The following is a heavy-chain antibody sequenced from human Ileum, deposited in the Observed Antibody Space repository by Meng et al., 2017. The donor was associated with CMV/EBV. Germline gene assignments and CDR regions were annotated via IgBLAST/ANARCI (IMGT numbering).Heavy chain of an antibody. J-gene: IGHJ5*01. CDR1: GDPISSGSHS. V-gene: IGHV4-39*07. CDR2: MYFSGIA. CDR3: ARDLTNKWFYY. Sequence: QLQESGPGLGKPAETLSLTCTASGDPISSGSHSWAWFRRPPGKRLEWIGSMYFSGIADYNPSLKSRVTISLHATQKQFSLRLTSVTAADSAVYFCARDLTNKWFYYWGQGTLVTVSS.